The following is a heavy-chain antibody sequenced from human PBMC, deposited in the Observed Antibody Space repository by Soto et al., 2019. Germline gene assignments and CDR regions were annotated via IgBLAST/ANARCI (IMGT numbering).Heavy chain of an antibody. Sequence: SETLSLTCTVSGGSISSSSYYWGWIRQPPGKGLEWIGSIYYSGSTYYNPSLKSRVTISVDTSKNQFSLKLSSVTAADTAVYYCARGAHDYGDYVVRRSGWFDPWGQGTRVTVS. CDR3: ARGAHDYGDYVVRRSGWFDP. CDR2: IYYSGST. V-gene: IGHV4-39*01. D-gene: IGHD4-17*01. J-gene: IGHJ5*02. CDR1: GGSISSSSYY.